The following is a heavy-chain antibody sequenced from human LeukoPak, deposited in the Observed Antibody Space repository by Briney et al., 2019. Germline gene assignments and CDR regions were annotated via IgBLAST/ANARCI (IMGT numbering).Heavy chain of an antibody. V-gene: IGHV3-23*01. Sequence: GGSLRLSCVASGFTFSRFEMNWVRQAPGKGLEWVSGISGSGGSTYYADSVKGRFTISRDNSKNTLYLQMNSLRAEDTAVYYCARVEQWLALDYWGQGTLVTVSS. D-gene: IGHD6-19*01. CDR2: ISGSGGST. CDR3: ARVEQWLALDY. J-gene: IGHJ4*02. CDR1: GFTFSRFE.